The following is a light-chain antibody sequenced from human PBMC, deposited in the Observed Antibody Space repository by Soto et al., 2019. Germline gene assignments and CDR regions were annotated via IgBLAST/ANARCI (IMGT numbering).Light chain of an antibody. CDR1: QSVSSNY. V-gene: IGKV3-20*01. CDR2: AAS. J-gene: IGKJ2*01. CDR3: QQYNNWPPYT. Sequence: ESVLTQSPGTLSLSPGERATLSCRASQSVSSNYLAWYQQKPGQAPRLLIYAASTRATGIPDRFSGSGSGTDFTLTISRLEPEDFAVYYCQQYNNWPPYTFGQGTKLEIK.